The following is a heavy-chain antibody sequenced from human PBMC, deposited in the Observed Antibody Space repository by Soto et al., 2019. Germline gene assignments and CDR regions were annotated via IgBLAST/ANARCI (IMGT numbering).Heavy chain of an antibody. Sequence: QVQLVESGGGVVQPGRSLRLSCAASGFTFSSYGMHWVRQAPGKGLEWVAVISYDGSNKYYADSVKGRFTISRDNSKNTLYLKMNSLRAENTVWYYVGKVLKEWLGATGTNSYVLAFWGQGPRLTVS. CDR3: GKVLKEWLGATGTNSYVLAF. D-gene: IGHD6-19*01. J-gene: IGHJ4*03. V-gene: IGHV3-30*18. CDR2: ISYDGSNK. CDR1: GFTFSSYG.